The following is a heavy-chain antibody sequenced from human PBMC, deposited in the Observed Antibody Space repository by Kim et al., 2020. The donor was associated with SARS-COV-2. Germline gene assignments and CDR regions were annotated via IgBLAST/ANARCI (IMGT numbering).Heavy chain of an antibody. V-gene: IGHV3-30*18. CDR3: AKDRYCSSTSCYQSSSWYNYFDY. Sequence: GGSLRLSCAASGFTFSSYGMHWVRQAPGKGLEWVAVISYDGSNKYYADSVKGRFTISRDNSKNTLYLQMNSLRAEDTAVYYCAKDRYCSSTSCYQSSSWYNYFDYWGQGTLVTVSS. CDR1: GFTFSSYG. D-gene: IGHD2-2*01. CDR2: ISYDGSNK. J-gene: IGHJ4*02.